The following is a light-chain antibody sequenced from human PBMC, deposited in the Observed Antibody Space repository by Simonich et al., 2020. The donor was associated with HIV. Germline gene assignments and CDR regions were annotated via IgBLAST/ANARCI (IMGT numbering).Light chain of an antibody. CDR1: QSVLYSSNNKNY. CDR2: WAS. V-gene: IGKV4-1*01. Sequence: DIVMTQSPDSLAVSLGERATINCKSNQSVLYSSNNKNYLAWYQQQPGQPPKLLIYWASTRESGVPDRFSGSGSGTDFTLTISSLQAEDVAVYYCQQYYSTPYTFGQGTKLEIK. J-gene: IGKJ2*01. CDR3: QQYYSTPYT.